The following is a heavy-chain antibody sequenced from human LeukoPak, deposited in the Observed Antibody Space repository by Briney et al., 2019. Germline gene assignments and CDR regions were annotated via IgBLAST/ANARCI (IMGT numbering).Heavy chain of an antibody. CDR2: INHSGST. CDR3: ARGHSPVTTKVSYFQH. V-gene: IGHV4-34*01. Sequence: PSETLSLTCAVYGGSFSGYYWSWIRQPPGKGLEWIGEINHSGSTNYNPSLKSRVTILVDTSKNQFALKLSSVTAADTAVYYCARGHSPVTTKVSYFQHWGQGTLVTVSS. CDR1: GGSFSGYY. D-gene: IGHD4-17*01. J-gene: IGHJ1*01.